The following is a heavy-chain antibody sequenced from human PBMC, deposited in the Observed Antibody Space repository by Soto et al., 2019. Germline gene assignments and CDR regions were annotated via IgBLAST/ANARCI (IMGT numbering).Heavy chain of an antibody. CDR2: VYSSGTT. Sequence: SETLSLTCTVSGGSINSYWWSWIRQPAGKGLEWIGRVYSSGTTDYNPSLNSRATMSVETSKNQFSLKLSSVTAADTAVYYCARDIASYAYGVDYWGQGTLVTVSS. J-gene: IGHJ4*02. CDR3: ARDIASYAYGVDY. D-gene: IGHD2-21*01. V-gene: IGHV4-4*07. CDR1: GGSINSYW.